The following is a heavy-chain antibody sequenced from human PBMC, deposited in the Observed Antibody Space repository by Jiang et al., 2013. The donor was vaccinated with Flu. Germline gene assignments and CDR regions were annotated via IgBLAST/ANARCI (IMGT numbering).Heavy chain of an antibody. CDR2: ISWNSGNI. CDR1: GFTFDDYA. D-gene: IGHD6-19*01. CDR3: AKERYSSGWYEEWGYYFDY. V-gene: IGHV3-9*01. Sequence: VQLVESGGGLVQPGRSLRLSCGASGFTFDDYAMHWVRQAPGKGLEWVSGISWNSGNIGYADSVKGRFTISRDNAKNSLYLQMNSLRAEDTAFYYCAKERYSSGWYEEWGYYFDYWGQGTLVTVSS. J-gene: IGHJ4*02.